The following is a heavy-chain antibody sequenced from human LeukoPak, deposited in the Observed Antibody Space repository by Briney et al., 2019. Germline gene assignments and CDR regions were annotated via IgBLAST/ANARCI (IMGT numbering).Heavy chain of an antibody. Sequence: SETLSLTCAVYGGSFSGYYWSWIRQPPGKGLEWIGEINHSGSTNYNPSLKSRVTISVDTSKNQFSLKLSSVTAADTAVYYCARAQGDDYGDYPPSRPGDYWGQGTLVTVSS. CDR2: INHSGST. CDR3: ARAQGDDYGDYPPSRPGDY. CDR1: GGSFSGYY. J-gene: IGHJ4*02. V-gene: IGHV4-34*01. D-gene: IGHD4-17*01.